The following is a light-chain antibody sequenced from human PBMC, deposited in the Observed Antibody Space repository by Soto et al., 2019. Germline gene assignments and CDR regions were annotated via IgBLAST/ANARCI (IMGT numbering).Light chain of an antibody. CDR3: AAWDDSLNGYV. Sequence: QSVLTQPPSASGTPGQTVTISCSGSSSSIGSNTVNWYQQLPGTAPKLLIYINNQRPSGVPDRFSGSKSGTSASLALGGLQSEDEADYYCAAWDDSLNGYVFGTGTKVTVL. V-gene: IGLV1-44*01. J-gene: IGLJ1*01. CDR1: SSSIGSNT. CDR2: INN.